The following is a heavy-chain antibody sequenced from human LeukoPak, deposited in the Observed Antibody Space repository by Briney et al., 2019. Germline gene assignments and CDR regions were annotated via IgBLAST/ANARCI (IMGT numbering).Heavy chain of an antibody. D-gene: IGHD3-22*01. CDR2: IIPIFGTA. Sequence: GASVKVSCKASGGTFSSYAISWVRQAPGQGLEWMGGIIPIFGTANYAQKFQGRVTITADESTSTAYMELSSLRSEGTAVYYCAGHYYDSSGYSYWGQGTLVTVSS. J-gene: IGHJ4*02. CDR3: AGHYYDSSGYSY. V-gene: IGHV1-69*13. CDR1: GGTFSSYA.